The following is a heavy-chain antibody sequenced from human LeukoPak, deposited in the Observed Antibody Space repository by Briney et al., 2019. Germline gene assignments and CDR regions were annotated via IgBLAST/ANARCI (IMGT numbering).Heavy chain of an antibody. Sequence: KPGGSLRLSCAASGFTFSSYGMHWVRQAPGKGLEWVAVISYDGSNKYYADSVKGRFTISRDNSKNTLYLQMNSLRAEDTAVYYCAKDAESIAVNWGQGTLVTVSS. CDR1: GFTFSSYG. J-gene: IGHJ4*02. CDR2: ISYDGSNK. D-gene: IGHD6-6*01. CDR3: AKDAESIAVN. V-gene: IGHV3-30*18.